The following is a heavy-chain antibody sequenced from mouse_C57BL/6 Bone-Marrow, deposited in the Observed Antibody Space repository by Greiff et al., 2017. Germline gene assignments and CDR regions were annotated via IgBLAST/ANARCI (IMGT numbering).Heavy chain of an antibody. V-gene: IGHV5-6*01. CDR1: GFTFSSYG. J-gene: IGHJ3*01. CDR3: SRDYDRAY. CDR2: ISSGGSYT. Sequence: EVQGVESGGDLVKPGGSLKLSCAASGFTFSSYGMSWVRQTPDKRLEWVATISSGGSYTYYPDSVKGRFTISRDNAKNTLSLQMSSLKSEDTAMYYCSRDYDRAYWGQGTLVTVSA. D-gene: IGHD1-1*01.